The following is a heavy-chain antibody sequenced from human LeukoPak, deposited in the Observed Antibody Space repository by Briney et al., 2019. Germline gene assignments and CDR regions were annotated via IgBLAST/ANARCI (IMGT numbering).Heavy chain of an antibody. CDR2: INPNSGGT. D-gene: IGHD3-22*01. Sequence: ASVKVSCKASGYIFTGNYMHLVRQAPGQGLEWMGWINPNSGGTNYAQKFQGRVTMTRDTSISTAYMELSRVRSDDTAVYYCARTTYYDNSEGFDYWGQGTLVTVSS. CDR1: GYIFTGNY. V-gene: IGHV1-2*02. CDR3: ARTTYYDNSEGFDY. J-gene: IGHJ4*02.